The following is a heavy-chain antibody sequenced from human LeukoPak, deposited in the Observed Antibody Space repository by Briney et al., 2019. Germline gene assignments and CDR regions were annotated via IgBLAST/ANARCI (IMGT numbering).Heavy chain of an antibody. V-gene: IGHV4-59*01. Sequence: SETLSLTCTVSGDSISSYFWNWIRQPPGKALDWIGHIYYNGNTNYNPSLESRVTISVDTSKNQFSLRLNSVTAADTAVYYCARVNGYPKYYFYGLDVWGRGTSVTVSS. CDR2: IYYNGNT. D-gene: IGHD5-24*01. J-gene: IGHJ6*02. CDR3: ARVNGYPKYYFYGLDV. CDR1: GDSISSYF.